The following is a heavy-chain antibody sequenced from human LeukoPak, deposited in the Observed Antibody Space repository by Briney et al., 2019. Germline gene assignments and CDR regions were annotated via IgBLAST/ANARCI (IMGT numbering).Heavy chain of an antibody. J-gene: IGHJ3*02. CDR3: ARGIYYGSSDWRAFDI. V-gene: IGHV4-39*07. CDR1: GGSISSSSYY. D-gene: IGHD3-22*01. CDR2: IYYSGST. Sequence: SETLSLTCTVSGGSISSSSYYWGWIRQPPGKGLEWIGSIYYSGSTYYNPSLKSRVTISVDTSKNQFSLKLSSVTAADTAVYYCARGIYYGSSDWRAFDIWGQGTMVTVSS.